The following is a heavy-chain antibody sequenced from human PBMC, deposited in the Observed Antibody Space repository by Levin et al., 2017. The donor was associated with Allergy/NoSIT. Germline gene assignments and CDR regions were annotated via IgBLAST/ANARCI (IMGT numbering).Heavy chain of an antibody. V-gene: IGHV3-15*01. D-gene: IGHD3-22*01. Sequence: PGGSLRLSCAASGFTFSNAWMSWVRQAPGKGLEWVGRIKSKTDGGTTDYAAPVKGRFTISRDDSKNTLYLQMNSLKTEDTAVYYCTTPHLLPYYDSSGLSDYWGQGTLVTVSS. J-gene: IGHJ4*02. CDR1: GFTFSNAW. CDR3: TTPHLLPYYDSSGLSDY. CDR2: IKSKTDGGTT.